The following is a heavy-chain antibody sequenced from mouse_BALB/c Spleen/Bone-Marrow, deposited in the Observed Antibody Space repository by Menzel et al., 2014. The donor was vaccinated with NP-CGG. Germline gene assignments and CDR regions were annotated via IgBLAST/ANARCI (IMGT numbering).Heavy chain of an antibody. J-gene: IGHJ3*01. Sequence: VQLQQSGPELVKPGASVKISCRTSGYTFTEYTIHWVKQSHGKSLEWIGNINPNIGGTTYNQKFKGKATLTVDMSSSTAYMDLRSLTSEDSAVYYCARGRFAYWGQGTLVTVSA. CDR2: INPNIGGT. CDR1: GYTFTEYT. V-gene: IGHV1-18*01. CDR3: ARGRFAY.